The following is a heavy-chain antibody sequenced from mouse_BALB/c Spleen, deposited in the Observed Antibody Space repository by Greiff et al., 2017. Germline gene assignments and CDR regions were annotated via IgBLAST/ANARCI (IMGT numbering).Heavy chain of an antibody. CDR3: ARGESFDY. Sequence: QVQLKESAAELARPGASVKMSCKASGYTFTSYTMHWVKQRPGQGLEWIGYINPSSGYTEYNQKFKDKTTLTADKSSSTAYMQLSSLTSEDSAVYYCARGESFDYWGQGTTLTVSS. J-gene: IGHJ2*01. V-gene: IGHV1-4*02. CDR2: INPSSGYT. CDR1: GYTFTSYT.